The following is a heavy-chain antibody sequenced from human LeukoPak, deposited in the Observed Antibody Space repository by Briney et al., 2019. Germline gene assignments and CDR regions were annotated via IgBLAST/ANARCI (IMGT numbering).Heavy chain of an antibody. Sequence: GGSLRLSCAASGFTFSSYSMNWVRQAPGKGLEWVSSISSSSSYIYYADSVKGRFTISRDNAKNSLYLQMNSLRAEDTAVYYCARVGVIAVAVYYFDYWGQGTLVTVSS. CDR1: GFTFSSYS. D-gene: IGHD6-19*01. V-gene: IGHV3-21*01. J-gene: IGHJ4*02. CDR3: ARVGVIAVAVYYFDY. CDR2: ISSSSSYI.